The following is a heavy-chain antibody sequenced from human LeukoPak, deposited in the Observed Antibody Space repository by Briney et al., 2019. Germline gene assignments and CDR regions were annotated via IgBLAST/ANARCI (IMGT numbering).Heavy chain of an antibody. CDR3: ARDDKYYFDY. V-gene: IGHV1-2*02. CDR2: INPNSGGT. CDR1: GYTFTGYY. J-gene: IGHJ4*02. D-gene: IGHD3-9*01. Sequence: DSVEVSCKASGYTFTGYYMHWVRQAPGQGLEWMGWINPNSGGTNYAQKFQGRVTITTDESTSTAYMELSSLRSEDTAVYYCARDDKYYFDYWGQGTLVTVSS.